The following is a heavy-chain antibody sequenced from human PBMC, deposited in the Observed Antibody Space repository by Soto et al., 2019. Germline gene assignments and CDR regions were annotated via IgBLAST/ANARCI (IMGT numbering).Heavy chain of an antibody. Sequence: PSETLSLTCAVYGGSFSGYYWSWIRQPPGKGLEWIGEINHSGSTNYNPSLKSRVPISVDTSKNQFSLKLSSVTAADTAVYYCASAAGYYYYGMDVWGQGTTVT. V-gene: IGHV4-34*01. CDR1: GGSFSGYY. CDR2: INHSGST. J-gene: IGHJ6*02. D-gene: IGHD6-13*01. CDR3: ASAAGYYYYGMDV.